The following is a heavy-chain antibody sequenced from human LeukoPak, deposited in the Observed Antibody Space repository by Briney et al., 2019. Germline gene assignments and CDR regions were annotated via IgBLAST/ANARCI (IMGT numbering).Heavy chain of an antibody. J-gene: IGHJ4*02. CDR1: GFTFTCCW. CDR2: IKQDGREK. Sequence: GGSLRLSCAGSGFTFTCCWMSWVRLAPGKGLEWVASIKQDGREKFYADSVKGRFTISRDNAKNSLYLQMNSLRAEDTAVYYCARVPGVTRYFDYWGQGNPFTVSS. V-gene: IGHV3-7*01. D-gene: IGHD4-23*01. CDR3: ARVPGVTRYFDY.